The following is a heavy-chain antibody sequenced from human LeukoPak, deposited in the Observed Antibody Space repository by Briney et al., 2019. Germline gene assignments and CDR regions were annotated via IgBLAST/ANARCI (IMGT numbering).Heavy chain of an antibody. V-gene: IGHV1-24*01. CDR1: GYTLTELS. Sequence: ASVKVSCKVSGYTLTELSMHWVRQAPGKGLEWMGGFDPEDGETIYAQKFQGRVTMTEDTSTDTAYMELSSLRSEGTAVYYCATGQQWLVRWFDPWGQGTLVTVSS. J-gene: IGHJ5*02. CDR3: ATGQQWLVRWFDP. CDR2: FDPEDGET. D-gene: IGHD6-19*01.